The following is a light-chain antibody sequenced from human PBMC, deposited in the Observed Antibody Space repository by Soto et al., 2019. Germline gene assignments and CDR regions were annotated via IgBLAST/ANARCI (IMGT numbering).Light chain of an antibody. CDR1: SSNIGGNS. CDR2: DDN. V-gene: IGLV1-51*01. Sequence: QSVLTQPPSVSAAPVQKVTISCSGSSSNIGGNSVSWYQQLPGTAPKLLIYDDNKRPSGIPDQFSGSKSGTSATLGITGFQTGDEADYYCGSWDSSLSAYVFGTGTKVTVL. J-gene: IGLJ1*01. CDR3: GSWDSSLSAYV.